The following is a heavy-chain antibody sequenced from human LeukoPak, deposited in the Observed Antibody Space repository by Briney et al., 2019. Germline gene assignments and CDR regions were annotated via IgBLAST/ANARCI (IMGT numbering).Heavy chain of an antibody. CDR3: ARGDGVYVY. Sequence: GGSLRLSCAASGFTGSSNYMTWVRQAPGQGLEWGSVIYFGGTTYYADSVKGRFTISRDNYKYTVYLQMNSLRVVDTAVYYCARGDGVYVYWGQGTLVTVSS. CDR2: IYFGGTT. V-gene: IGHV3-53*01. J-gene: IGHJ4*02. CDR1: GFTGSSNY. D-gene: IGHD5/OR15-5a*01.